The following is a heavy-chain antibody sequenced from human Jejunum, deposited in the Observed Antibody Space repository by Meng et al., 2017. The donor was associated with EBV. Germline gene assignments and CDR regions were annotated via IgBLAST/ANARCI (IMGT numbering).Heavy chain of an antibody. V-gene: IGHV1-2*06. Sequence: QGQRGQSGGEVKKPGASVEVSCKASGNTNSVYYMHWVRQAPGQGLEWMGRINGNSGATNYAQKFQGRVTMTRDTSISTAYMELSRLTSDDTAVYYCARDFYSYDSSGYSFDYWGQGTLVTVSS. J-gene: IGHJ4*02. D-gene: IGHD3-22*01. CDR1: GNTNSVYY. CDR3: ARDFYSYDSSGYSFDY. CDR2: INGNSGAT.